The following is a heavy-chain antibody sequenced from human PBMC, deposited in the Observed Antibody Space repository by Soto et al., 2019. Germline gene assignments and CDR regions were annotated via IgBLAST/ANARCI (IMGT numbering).Heavy chain of an antibody. D-gene: IGHD1-26*01. CDR2: ISSSSSYI. V-gene: IGHV3-21*01. Sequence: EVQLVESGGGLVKPGGSLRLSCAASGFTFSSYSMNWVRQAPGKGLEWVSSISSSSSYIYYADSVKGRFTISRDNAKNSLYLQRYSLRAEDTAVYYCARDGIRSRGDAFDIWGQGTIVTVSS. CDR1: GFTFSSYS. J-gene: IGHJ3*02. CDR3: ARDGIRSRGDAFDI.